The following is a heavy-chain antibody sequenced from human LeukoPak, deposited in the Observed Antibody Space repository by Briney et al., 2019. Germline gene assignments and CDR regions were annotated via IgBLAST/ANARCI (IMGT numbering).Heavy chain of an antibody. CDR3: ARGFGDYYGSDI. V-gene: IGHV4-31*03. D-gene: IGHD3-10*01. CDR2: IYYSGST. Sequence: SETLSLTCTVSGGSISSGGYYWSWIRQHPGKGLEWIGYIYYSGSTYYNPSLKSRVTISVDTSKNQFSLKLSSVTAADTAVYYCARGFGDYYGSDIWGQGTMVTVSS. CDR1: GGSISSGGYY. J-gene: IGHJ3*02.